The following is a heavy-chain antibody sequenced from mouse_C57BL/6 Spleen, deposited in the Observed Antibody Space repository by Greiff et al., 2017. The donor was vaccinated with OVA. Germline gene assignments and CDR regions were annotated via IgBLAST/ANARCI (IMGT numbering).Heavy chain of an antibody. D-gene: IGHD2-2*01. CDR1: GYTFTSYW. V-gene: IGHV1-50*01. J-gene: IGHJ3*01. CDR3: ARYGYDVFAY. CDR2: IDPSDSYT. Sequence: VQLQQPGAELVKPGASVKLSCKASGYTFTSYWMQWVKQRPGQGLEWIGEIDPSDSYTNYNQKFKGKATLTVDTSSSTAYMQLSSLTSEDSAVYYCARYGYDVFAYWGQGTLVTVSA.